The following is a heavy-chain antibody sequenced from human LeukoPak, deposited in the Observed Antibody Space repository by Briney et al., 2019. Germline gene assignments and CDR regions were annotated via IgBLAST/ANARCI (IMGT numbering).Heavy chain of an antibody. J-gene: IGHJ6*02. CDR2: ISWNSGSI. V-gene: IGHV3-9*01. Sequence: PGGSLRLSCAASGFTFDDYAMHWVRQAPGKGLEWVSGISWNSGSIGYADSVKGRFTISRDNAKNSLYLQMNSLRAEDTALYYCARGPWLQGGMDVWGQGTTVTVSS. CDR3: ARGPWLQGGMDV. CDR1: GFTFDDYA. D-gene: IGHD5-24*01.